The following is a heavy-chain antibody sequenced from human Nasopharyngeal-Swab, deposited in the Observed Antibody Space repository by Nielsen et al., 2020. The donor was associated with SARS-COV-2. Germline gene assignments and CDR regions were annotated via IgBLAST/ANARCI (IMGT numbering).Heavy chain of an antibody. CDR2: IYYSGST. J-gene: IGHJ4*02. V-gene: IGHV4-30-4*01. D-gene: IGHD3-10*01. Sequence: WIRQPPGKGLEWIGYIYYSGSTYYNPSLKSRVTISVDTSKNQFPLKLSSVTAADTAVYYCARDGDGSGFDYWGQGTLVTVSS. CDR3: ARDGDGSGFDY.